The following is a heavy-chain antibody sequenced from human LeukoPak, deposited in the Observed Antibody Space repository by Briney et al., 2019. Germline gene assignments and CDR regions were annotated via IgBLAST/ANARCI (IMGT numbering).Heavy chain of an antibody. CDR2: TYSNGRT. Sequence: GGSLRLSCAASGFTVSSNYMSWVRQAPGKGLEWVSVTYSNGRTYYADSVKGRFTISRDNAKNSLFLQMNSLRAEDTAVYYCARGGSYCGGDCYFDAAFDVWGQGTMVTVSS. J-gene: IGHJ3*01. CDR1: GFTVSSNY. CDR3: ARGGSYCGGDCYFDAAFDV. D-gene: IGHD2-21*02. V-gene: IGHV3-53*01.